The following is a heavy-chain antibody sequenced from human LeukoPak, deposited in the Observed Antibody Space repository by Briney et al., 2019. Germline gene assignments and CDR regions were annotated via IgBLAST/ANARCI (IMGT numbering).Heavy chain of an antibody. Sequence: SETLSLTCTVSGGSISSYYWSWIRQPPGKGLEWIGYIYYSGSTNYNPSLKSRVTISVDKSKNQFSLKLSSVTAADTAVYYCARLPKAPYSGSSVYFDYWGQGTLVTVSS. CDR3: ARLPKAPYSGSSVYFDY. V-gene: IGHV4-59*12. D-gene: IGHD1-26*01. CDR2: IYYSGST. CDR1: GGSISSYY. J-gene: IGHJ4*02.